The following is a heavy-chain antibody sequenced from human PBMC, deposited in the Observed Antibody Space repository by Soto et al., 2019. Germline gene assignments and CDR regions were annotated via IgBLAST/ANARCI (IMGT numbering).Heavy chain of an antibody. CDR3: ARARKIEKFGLISMSNCLDV. J-gene: IGHJ6*02. CDR2: SSNRDRST. D-gene: IGHD3-3*01. CDR1: GFIFSDYY. Sequence: GGSLRLSCAASGFIFSDYYMTWIRQAPGKGLEWLSCSSNRDRSTYYADSVKDRFVVSKDNAKNLVYLQMNSLRAEDTAVYFCARARKIEKFGLISMSNCLDVWGRGTTVTVSS. V-gene: IGHV3-11*01.